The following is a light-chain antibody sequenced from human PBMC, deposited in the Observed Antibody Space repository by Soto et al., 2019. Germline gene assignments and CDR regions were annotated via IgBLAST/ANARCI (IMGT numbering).Light chain of an antibody. Sequence: DIQMTQSPSTLSASVGDRVTITCRASQSISSSLAGYQQKPGKAPNLLILKAWSLESGVPSRFSGSGSGTEFTLTISSVQPDDFASYDCQQYNSYWTFGQGNKVEIK. CDR3: QQYNSYWT. CDR2: KAW. J-gene: IGKJ1*01. V-gene: IGKV1-5*03. CDR1: QSISSS.